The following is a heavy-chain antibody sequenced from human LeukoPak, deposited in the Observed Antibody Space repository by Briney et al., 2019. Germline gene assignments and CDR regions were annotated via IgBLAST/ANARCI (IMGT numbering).Heavy chain of an antibody. J-gene: IGHJ4*02. Sequence: GGSLRLSCTTSGFTLGDYGLTWVCQAPGKGLEWVGFIRSKAFGGTTEYAASVKGRFTISRDDSKSIAYLQMSSLKTEDTAVYYCTRVGSSFFYFFDFWGQGTLVTVSS. CDR3: TRVGSSFFYFFDF. V-gene: IGHV3-49*04. D-gene: IGHD6-13*01. CDR2: IRSKAFGGTT. CDR1: GFTLGDYG.